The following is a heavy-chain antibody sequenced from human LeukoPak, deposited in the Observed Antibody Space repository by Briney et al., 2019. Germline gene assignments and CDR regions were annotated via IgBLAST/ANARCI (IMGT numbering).Heavy chain of an antibody. Sequence: GASVKVSCKASGYTFTSYDINWVRQAPGQGLEWMGWMNPNSGNTGYAQKFQGRVTITRNTSVSTAYMELSSLRSEDTAVYYCASARTYLYYFDYWGQGTLVTVSS. CDR3: ASARTYLYYFDY. CDR2: MNPNSGNT. J-gene: IGHJ4*02. CDR1: GYTFTSYD. D-gene: IGHD2/OR15-2a*01. V-gene: IGHV1-8*03.